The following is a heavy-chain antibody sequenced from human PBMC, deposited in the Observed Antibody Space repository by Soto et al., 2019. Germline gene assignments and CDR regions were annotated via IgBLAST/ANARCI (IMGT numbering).Heavy chain of an antibody. D-gene: IGHD2-15*01. CDR3: ARGPPQYCSGGSCYSFIRFDY. CDR2: MNPNSGNT. J-gene: IGHJ4*02. CDR1: GSTFTRFD. V-gene: IGHV1-8*01. Sequence: QVQLVQSGAEVQRPGASVTVSCKSSGSTFTRFDINWVRQATGQGLEWMGWMNPNSGNTGYAQLFPGRVTMTRNTSISTAYLELSSLRSEDTAVYYCARGPPQYCSGGSCYSFIRFDYWGQGTLVTVSS.